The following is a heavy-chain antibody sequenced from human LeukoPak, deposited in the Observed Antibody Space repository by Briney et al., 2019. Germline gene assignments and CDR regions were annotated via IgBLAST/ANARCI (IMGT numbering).Heavy chain of an antibody. CDR2: IYSGGST. CDR1: GFTVSSNY. CDR3: AKDLAPDYGDYSVFDY. Sequence: PGGSLRLSCAASGFTVSSNYMSWVRQAPGKGLEWVSVIYSGGSTYYADSVKGRFTISRDNSKNTLYLQMNSLRAEDTAVYYCAKDLAPDYGDYSVFDYWGQGTLVTVSS. D-gene: IGHD4-17*01. V-gene: IGHV3-53*01. J-gene: IGHJ4*02.